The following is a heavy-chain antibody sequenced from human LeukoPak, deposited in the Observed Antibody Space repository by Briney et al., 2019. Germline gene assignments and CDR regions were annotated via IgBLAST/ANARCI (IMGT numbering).Heavy chain of an antibody. CDR3: ARTVTTFAAVDY. J-gene: IGHJ4*02. Sequence: GGSLRLSCAASGLTFSSYGMHWVLQAPGKGLEWVAVIWYDGSNKYYADSVKGRFTISRDNSKNTLYLQMNSLRAEDTAVYYCARTVTTFAAVDYWGQGTLVTVSS. CDR2: IWYDGSNK. V-gene: IGHV3-33*01. CDR1: GLTFSSYG. D-gene: IGHD4-17*01.